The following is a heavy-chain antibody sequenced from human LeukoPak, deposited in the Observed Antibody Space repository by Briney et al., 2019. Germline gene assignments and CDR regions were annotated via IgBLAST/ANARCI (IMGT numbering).Heavy chain of an antibody. CDR1: GFTFSTYA. V-gene: IGHV3-30-3*01. Sequence: GGSLRLSCAASGFTFSTYAMHWVRQAPGKGLEWVAVISYDGSIKYYADSLKGRFTISRDNSKNTLYLQMNSLRAEDTAVYYCARTLALYGSGSFFDFWGQGTLVTVSS. D-gene: IGHD3-10*01. CDR3: ARTLALYGSGSFFDF. J-gene: IGHJ4*02. CDR2: ISYDGSIK.